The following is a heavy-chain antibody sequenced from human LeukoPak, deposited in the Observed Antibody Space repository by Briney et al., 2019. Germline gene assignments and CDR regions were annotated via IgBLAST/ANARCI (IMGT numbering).Heavy chain of an antibody. Sequence: ASVKVSCKASGYTFTSYGISWVRQAPGQGLEWMGWISAYNGNTNYAQKLQGRVTMTTDTSTSTAYMELRSLRSDDTAVYYCARDRDYYGSGSLDYWGQGTLVTVSS. CDR1: GYTFTSYG. CDR2: ISAYNGNT. V-gene: IGHV1-18*01. D-gene: IGHD3-10*01. CDR3: ARDRDYYGSGSLDY. J-gene: IGHJ4*02.